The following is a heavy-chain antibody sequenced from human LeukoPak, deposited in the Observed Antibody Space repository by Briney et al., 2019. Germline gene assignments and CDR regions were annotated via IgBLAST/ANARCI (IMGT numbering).Heavy chain of an antibody. V-gene: IGHV4-59*08. D-gene: IGHD2-2*01. J-gene: IGHJ3*02. CDR3: ATTRFDAFDI. CDR1: GGSIRSYY. CDR2: TSYSGST. Sequence: SETLSLTCTVTGGSIRSYYWSLIRQPPGKGLEWIGYTSYSGSTNNNPTLEGRVTISVDTSKNQFSLKLKSVTAADTAVYYCATTRFDAFDIWGQGTMVTVSS.